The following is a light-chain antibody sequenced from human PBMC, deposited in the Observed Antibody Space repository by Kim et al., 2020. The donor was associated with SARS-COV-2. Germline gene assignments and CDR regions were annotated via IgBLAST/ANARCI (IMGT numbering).Light chain of an antibody. CDR1: STNIGSNN. CDR2: KNN. V-gene: IGLV1-47*01. Sequence: GQRVTISWSGSSTNIGSNNVFWYQQLPATAPNILIYKNNRRPPGGPARFSGSTSGASASPAISALRYEDEVDYYCAAWDAGLSGRVFGGGTQLTVL. CDR3: AAWDAGLSGRV. J-gene: IGLJ3*02.